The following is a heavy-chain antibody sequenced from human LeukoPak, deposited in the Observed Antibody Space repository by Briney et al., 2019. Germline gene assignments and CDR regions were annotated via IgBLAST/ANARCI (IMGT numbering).Heavy chain of an antibody. CDR3: ARDVLRYSSGSYFDY. CDR2: IIPIFGTA. V-gene: IGHV1-69*05. Sequence: ASVKVSCKASGGTFSSYAISWVRQAPGQGLEWMGGIIPIFGTANYAQKFQGRVTITTDESTSTAYMELSSLRSEDTAVYYCARDVLRYSSGSYFDYWGQGTLVTVSS. D-gene: IGHD3-9*01. J-gene: IGHJ4*02. CDR1: GGTFSSYA.